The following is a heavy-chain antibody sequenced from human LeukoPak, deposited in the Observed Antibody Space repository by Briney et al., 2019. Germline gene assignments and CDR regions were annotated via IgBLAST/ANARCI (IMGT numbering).Heavy chain of an antibody. CDR2: INTNTGNP. D-gene: IGHD3-10*01. CDR1: GYTFTSYA. V-gene: IGHV7-4-1*02. J-gene: IGHJ6*02. CDR3: ARAPSPPGSGSHYYYYYGMDV. Sequence: VASVKVSCKASGYTFTSYAMNWVRQAPGQGLEWMGWINTNTGNPTYAQGFTGRFVFSLDTSVSTAYLQISSLKAEDTAVYYCARAPSPPGSGSHYYYYYGMDVWGQGTTVTVSS.